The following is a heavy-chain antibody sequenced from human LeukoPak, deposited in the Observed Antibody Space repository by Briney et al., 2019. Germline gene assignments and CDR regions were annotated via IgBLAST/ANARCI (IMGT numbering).Heavy chain of an antibody. CDR1: GGSISSYY. J-gene: IGHJ6*02. Sequence: SETLSLTCTVSGGSISSYYWSWIRQPPGKGLEWIGYIYYSGSTNYNPSLKSRVTISVDTSKNQFSLKLSSVTAADTAAYYCARDSLPWCSGGSCYPPPYGMDVWGQGTTVTVSS. CDR3: ARDSLPWCSGGSCYPPPYGMDV. V-gene: IGHV4-59*01. CDR2: IYYSGST. D-gene: IGHD2-15*01.